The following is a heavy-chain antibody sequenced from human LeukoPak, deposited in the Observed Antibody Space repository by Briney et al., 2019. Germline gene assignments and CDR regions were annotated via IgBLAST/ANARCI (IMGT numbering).Heavy chain of an antibody. J-gene: IGHJ3*02. CDR1: GGSISSSSYY. CDR3: ARDDRGVTTGLPRLYAFDI. Sequence: PSETLSLTCTVSGGSISSSSYYWGWIRQPPGKGLEWIGSIYYSGSTYYNPSLKSRVTISVDTSKNQFSLKLSSVTAADTAVYYCARDDRGVTTGLPRLYAFDIWGQGTMVTVSS. D-gene: IGHD4-17*01. CDR2: IYYSGST. V-gene: IGHV4-39*02.